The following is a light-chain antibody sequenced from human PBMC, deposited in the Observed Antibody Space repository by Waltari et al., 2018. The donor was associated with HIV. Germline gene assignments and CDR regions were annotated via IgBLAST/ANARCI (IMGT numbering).Light chain of an antibody. J-gene: IGKJ4*01. CDR2: GAS. Sequence: EIVMTQSPATLSVSPGERATLSCRASQSVSSNLAWYQQKPGQAPRLLIYGASTRTTGIAPRFSGSGSETEFTLTISSLEPEDFAVYYCQQRSNWPPAPTFGGGTKVEIK. CDR3: QQRSNWPPAPT. V-gene: IGKV3-15*01. CDR1: QSVSSN.